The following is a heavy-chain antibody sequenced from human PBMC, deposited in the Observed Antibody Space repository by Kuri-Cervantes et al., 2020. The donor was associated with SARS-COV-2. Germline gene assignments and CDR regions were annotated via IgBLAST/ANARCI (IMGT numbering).Heavy chain of an antibody. CDR2: INNDGSST. CDR3: ARHDSLKS. V-gene: IGHV3-74*01. CDR1: GFTFSSYW. Sequence: GESLKISCAASGFTFSSYWMHWVRQAPGMGLVWVSRINNDGSSTSYADFVKGRVTISRDNAKNTAYLQIHSLRADDTAVYYCARHDSLKSWGQGILVTVSS. J-gene: IGHJ5*02. D-gene: IGHD3-3*01.